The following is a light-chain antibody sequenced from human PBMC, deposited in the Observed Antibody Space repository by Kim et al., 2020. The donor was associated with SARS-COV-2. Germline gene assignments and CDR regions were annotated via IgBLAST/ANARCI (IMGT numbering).Light chain of an antibody. CDR1: SSDVGGYNY. CDR3: SSYISTTLGV. CDR2: DVN. V-gene: IGLV2-14*03. Sequence: QSVLTQPASVSGSPGQSITISCTGTSSDVGGYNYVSWYQQHPGKAPKLIIYDVNKRPSGVSNRFSGSKSGNTASLTISGLQAEDEADYYCSSYISTTLGVFGGGTQLTVL. J-gene: IGLJ3*02.